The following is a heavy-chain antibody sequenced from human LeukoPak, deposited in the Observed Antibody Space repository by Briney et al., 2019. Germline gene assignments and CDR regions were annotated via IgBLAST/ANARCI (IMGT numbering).Heavy chain of an antibody. CDR2: ISDSGTT. V-gene: IGHV4-4*07. J-gene: IGHJ4*02. D-gene: IGHD1-14*01. CDR3: AGRTGHNLLDH. CDR1: RGSIINYY. Sequence: PSETLSLTCAVSRGSIINYYWTWVRQSAGKGLEWIGRISDSGTTDYNPSLRSRVVTSVDTSKNQFSLTLMSVTAADTAVYYCAGRTGHNLLDHWGQGIQVTVSS.